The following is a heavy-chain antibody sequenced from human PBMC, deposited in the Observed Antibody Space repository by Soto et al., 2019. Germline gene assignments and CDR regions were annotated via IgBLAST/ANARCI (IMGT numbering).Heavy chain of an antibody. CDR1: GYSFTSYW. Sequence: PGESLKISCKGSGYSFTSYWIGWVRQMPGKGLEWMGIIYPGDSDTRYSPSFQGQVTISADKSISTAYLQWSSLKASDTAMYYCARIHIPPDYNSYMDVWGKGTTVTVSS. CDR3: ARIHIPPDYNSYMDV. CDR2: IYPGDSDT. D-gene: IGHD2-2*02. V-gene: IGHV5-51*01. J-gene: IGHJ6*03.